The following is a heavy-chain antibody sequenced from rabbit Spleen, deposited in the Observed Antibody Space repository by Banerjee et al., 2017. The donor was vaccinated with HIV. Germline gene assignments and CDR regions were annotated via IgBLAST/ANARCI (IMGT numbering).Heavy chain of an antibody. Sequence: QEQLEESGGDLVKPGASLTVTCTASGFSFSNSDYMCWVRQAPGKGLEWISCIAGSSSGFTYSASWAKGRFTISKTSATTVTLQMTRLTAADTATYFCARDTSSSFSSYDMDLWGQGTLVTVS. D-gene: IGHD1-1*01. CDR3: ARDTSSSFSSYDMDL. CDR2: IAGSSSGFT. J-gene: IGHJ3*01. CDR1: GFSFSNSDY. V-gene: IGHV1S45*01.